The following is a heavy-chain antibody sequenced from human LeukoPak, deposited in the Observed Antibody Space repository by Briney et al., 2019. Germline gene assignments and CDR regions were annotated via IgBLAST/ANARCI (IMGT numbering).Heavy chain of an antibody. CDR1: AYSISSAYY. J-gene: IGHJ4*02. Sequence: PSEILSLTCAVSAYSISSAYYWGWIRPPPGKGLEWIASIHHSGSTDYNPSLKSRVTISIDTSKNQFSLNLRFVTATDTAVYYCARLGYCSSTSCYPVNWGQGTLVTVSS. V-gene: IGHV4-38-2*01. D-gene: IGHD2-2*01. CDR2: IHHSGST. CDR3: ARLGYCSSTSCYPVN.